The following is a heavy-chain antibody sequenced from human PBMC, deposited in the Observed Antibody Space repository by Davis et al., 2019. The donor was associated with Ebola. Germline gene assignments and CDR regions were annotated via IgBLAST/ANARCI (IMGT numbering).Heavy chain of an antibody. J-gene: IGHJ5*02. Sequence: SETLSLTCTVSGGSISSYYWGWIRQPPGKGLEWIGSIYYSGSTYYNPSLKSRVTISVDTSKNQFSLKLSSVTAADTAVYYCARHPHLAILEWLWRFDPWGQGTLVTVSS. CDR2: IYYSGST. CDR3: ARHPHLAILEWLWRFDP. CDR1: GGSISSYY. D-gene: IGHD3-3*01. V-gene: IGHV4-39*01.